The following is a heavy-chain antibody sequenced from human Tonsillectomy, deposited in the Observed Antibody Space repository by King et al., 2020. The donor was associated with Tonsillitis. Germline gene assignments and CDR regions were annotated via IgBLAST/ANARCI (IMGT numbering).Heavy chain of an antibody. CDR3: ARGDFRVTPFDC. CDR2: IDTRGNT. D-gene: IGHD4-23*01. CDR1: GGSISGNY. V-gene: IGHV4-4*07. Sequence: VQLQESGPGLVKPSETLSLTCAVSGGSISGNYWNWIRQPAGKGLEWIGRIDTRGNTDSNPSLESRVTMSIDTSKNQFSLNLSSVTAADTAVYYCARGDFRVTPFDCWGQGALVTVSS. J-gene: IGHJ4*02.